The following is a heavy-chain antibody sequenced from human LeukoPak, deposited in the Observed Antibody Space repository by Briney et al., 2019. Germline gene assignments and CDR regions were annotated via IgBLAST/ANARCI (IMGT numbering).Heavy chain of an antibody. CDR1: GFTFDDYA. J-gene: IGHJ5*02. V-gene: IGHV3-9*01. CDR3: AKDTYYYGSGKFDP. D-gene: IGHD3-10*01. Sequence: PGGSLRLSCAASGFTFDDYAMHWVRQAPGKGPEWVSGISWNSGSIGYADSVKGRFTISRDNAKNSLYLQMNSLRAEDTALYYCAKDTYYYGSGKFDPWGQGTLVTVSS. CDR2: ISWNSGSI.